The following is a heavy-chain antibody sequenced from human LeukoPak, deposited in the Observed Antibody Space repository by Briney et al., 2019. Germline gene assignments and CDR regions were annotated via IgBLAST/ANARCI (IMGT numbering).Heavy chain of an antibody. CDR2: ISAYNGNT. D-gene: IGHD3-3*01. V-gene: IGHV1-18*01. Sequence: GASVKVSCKASGYTFTSYGISWVRQAPGQGLEWMGWISAYNGNTNYAQKLQGRVTMTTDTSTSTAYMELRSLRSDDTAVYYCARAGKYYDFWSGYLDYWGQGTLVPVSS. CDR1: GYTFTSYG. CDR3: ARAGKYYDFWSGYLDY. J-gene: IGHJ4*02.